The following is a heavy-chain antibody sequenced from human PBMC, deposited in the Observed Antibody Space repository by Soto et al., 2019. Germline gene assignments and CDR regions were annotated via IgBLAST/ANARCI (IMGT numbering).Heavy chain of an antibody. Sequence: LSLTCAASGFTFSSYWMSWVRQAPGKGLEWVANIKQDGSEKYYVDSVKGRFTISRDNAKNSLYLQMNSLRAEDTAVYYCASLDDAFDIWGQGTMVTVSS. CDR3: ASLDDAFDI. CDR1: GFTFSSYW. J-gene: IGHJ3*02. CDR2: IKQDGSEK. V-gene: IGHV3-7*03.